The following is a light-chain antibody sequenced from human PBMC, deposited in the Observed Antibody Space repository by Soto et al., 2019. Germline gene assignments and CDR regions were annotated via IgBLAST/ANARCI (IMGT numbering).Light chain of an antibody. CDR3: QQRSNWRIT. CDR2: DTS. J-gene: IGKJ5*01. V-gene: IGKV3-11*01. CDR1: QSVSSS. Sequence: EIVLTQSPATLSLSPGEGATLSWRASQSVSSSLAWYQQKPGQAPRLLISDTSNRATGIPARFSGSGSGTDFTLTISSLEPEDFAVYYCQQRSNWRITFGQGTRLEI.